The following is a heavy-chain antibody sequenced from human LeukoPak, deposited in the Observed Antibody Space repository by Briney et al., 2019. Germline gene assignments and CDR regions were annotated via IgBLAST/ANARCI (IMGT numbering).Heavy chain of an antibody. D-gene: IGHD6-19*01. CDR3: ARDGALAGYFDY. J-gene: IGHJ4*02. CDR1: GGTFSSYA. CDR2: IIPIFGTA. Sequence: SVKVSCKASGGTFSSYAISWVRQAPGQGLEWMGGIIPIFGTANYAQKFQGRVTITADESTSTAYMELSSLRSEDTAVYYCARDGALAGYFDYWGQGTLVTVSS. V-gene: IGHV1-69*13.